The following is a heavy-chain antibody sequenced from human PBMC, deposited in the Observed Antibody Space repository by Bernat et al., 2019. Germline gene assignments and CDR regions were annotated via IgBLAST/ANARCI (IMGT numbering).Heavy chain of an antibody. V-gene: IGHV3-30-3*01. J-gene: IGHJ4*02. CDR2: ILSDGNNK. CDR3: ARDRGYDSGGFDY. Sequence: QVQLVESGGGVVQPGRSQRLSCAASGFTFSTYAIHWVRQAPGKGLEWVSLILSDGNNKYYADSVKGRFSISRDNSRDTLFLQMNSLRPEDTAIYYCARDRGYDSGGFDYRGQGTLVTVSS. CDR1: GFTFSTYA. D-gene: IGHD3-22*01.